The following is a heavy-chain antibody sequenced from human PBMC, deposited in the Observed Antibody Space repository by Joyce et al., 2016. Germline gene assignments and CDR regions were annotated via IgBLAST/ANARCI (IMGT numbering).Heavy chain of an antibody. J-gene: IGHJ4*02. Sequence: QVQLQESGPGLVKPSQTLSLTCTVSGGSISSGGYYWSWIRQHPGNGLEYSGYIYYSGTTYYNPSLKSRVTISMDTSKNQFSLKLSSVTAADTAVYYCARDDYGSGFYDYWGQGTLVTVSS. V-gene: IGHV4-31*03. CDR2: IYYSGTT. CDR1: GGSISSGGYY. CDR3: ARDDYGSGFYDY. D-gene: IGHD3-10*01.